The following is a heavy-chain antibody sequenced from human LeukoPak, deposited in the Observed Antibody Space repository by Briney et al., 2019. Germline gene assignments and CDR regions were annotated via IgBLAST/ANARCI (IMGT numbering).Heavy chain of an antibody. J-gene: IGHJ4*02. CDR1: GFTFSSYA. CDR3: AKARHCSSPSCPKPFDY. D-gene: IGHD2-2*01. CDR2: ISGSGGST. Sequence: GGSLRLSCAASGFTFSSYAMSWVRQAPGKGLEWVSAISGSGGSTYYADSVKGRFTISRDNSKNTLYLQMNSLRAEDTAVYYCAKARHCSSPSCPKPFDYWGQGTLVTVSS. V-gene: IGHV3-23*01.